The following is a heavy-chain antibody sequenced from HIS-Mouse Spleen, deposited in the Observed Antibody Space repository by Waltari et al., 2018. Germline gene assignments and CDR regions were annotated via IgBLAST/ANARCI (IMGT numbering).Heavy chain of an antibody. V-gene: IGHV4-34*01. D-gene: IGHD1-26*01. CDR3: ARGSLRRIVGATGHNWFDP. J-gene: IGHJ5*02. CDR2: INHSGST. CDR1: GGSFSGYY. Sequence: QVQLQQWGAGLLKPSETLSLTCAVYGGSFSGYYWSWIRQPPGKGLEWIGEINHSGSTNYNPSLKSRVTISVDPSKNQFSLKLSSVTAADTAVYYCARGSLRRIVGATGHNWFDPWGQGTLVTVSS.